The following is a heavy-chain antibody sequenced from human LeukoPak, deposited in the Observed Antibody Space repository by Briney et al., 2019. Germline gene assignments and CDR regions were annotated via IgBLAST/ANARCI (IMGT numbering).Heavy chain of an antibody. CDR1: ADSMNNYY. CDR3: ARTGSTVTMLYPFDH. J-gene: IGHJ4*02. Sequence: PSGTLSLTCSVFADSMNNYYWNWIRQPPGKGLEWIGFVHHSGTTNYNPSLKSRVTILIETSKNEFSLRLASVTTTDTAVYYCARTGSTVTMLYPFDHWGQGTLVTVSS. D-gene: IGHD4-17*01. CDR2: VHHSGTT. V-gene: IGHV4-59*01.